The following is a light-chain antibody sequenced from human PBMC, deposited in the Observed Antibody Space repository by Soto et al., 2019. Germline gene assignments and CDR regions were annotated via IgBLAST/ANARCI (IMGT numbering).Light chain of an antibody. CDR3: QQYFSYPLT. V-gene: IGKV1-8*01. CDR1: QRISSH. CDR2: TAS. J-gene: IGKJ4*01. Sequence: IRMTQSPSSFSASTGDRVTITCRASQRISSHLAWYQVKPGKAPRLLIYTASYLESGVPSRFSGSGSGTDFTLTISSLQSEDFAVYYCQQYFSYPLTFGGGTKVEIK.